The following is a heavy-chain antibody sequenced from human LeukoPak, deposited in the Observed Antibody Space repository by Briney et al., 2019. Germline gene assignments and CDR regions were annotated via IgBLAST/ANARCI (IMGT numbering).Heavy chain of an antibody. CDR1: GGSISSSNW. V-gene: IGHV4-4*02. J-gene: IGHJ5*02. D-gene: IGHD2-2*01. CDR3: ARAKRGYCSSTSCLQTDGWFDP. CDR2: IYYSGST. Sequence: MPSGTLSLTCAVSGGSISSSNWWSWVRQPPGKGLEWIGSIYYSGSTYYNPSLKSRVAISVDTSKNQFSLKLSSVTAADTAVYYCARAKRGYCSSTSCLQTDGWFDPWGQGTLVTVSS.